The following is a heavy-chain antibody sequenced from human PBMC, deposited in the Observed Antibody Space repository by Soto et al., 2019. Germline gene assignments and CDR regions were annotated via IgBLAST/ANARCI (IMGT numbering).Heavy chain of an antibody. CDR1: GFTFSGYA. Sequence: GGSLRLSCADSGFTFSGYAMSWVRQAPGKGLEWVSVISDSGTNTNYADFVKGRFTISRDNSKNTLYLEMNSLRAEDTAVYYCAKESVPPVWGQGTTVTVSS. J-gene: IGHJ6*02. V-gene: IGHV3-23*01. CDR3: AKESVPPV. CDR2: ISDSGTNT.